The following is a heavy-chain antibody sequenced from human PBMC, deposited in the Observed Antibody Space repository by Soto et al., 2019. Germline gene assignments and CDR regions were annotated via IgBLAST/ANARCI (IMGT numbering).Heavy chain of an antibody. V-gene: IGHV3-33*01. CDR2: IWYDGSNK. CDR3: ARGGDSSGYYYLDY. CDR1: GFTFSSYG. Sequence: GSLRLSCAASGFTFSSYGMHWVRQAPGKGLEWVAVIWYDGSNKYYADSVKGRFTISRDNSKNTLYLQMNSLRAEDTAVYYCARGGDSSGYYYLDYWGQGTLVTVSS. J-gene: IGHJ4*02. D-gene: IGHD3-22*01.